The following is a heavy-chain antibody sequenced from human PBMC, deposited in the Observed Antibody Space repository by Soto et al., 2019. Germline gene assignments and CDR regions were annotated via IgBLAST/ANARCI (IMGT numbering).Heavy chain of an antibody. V-gene: IGHV5-51*01. D-gene: IGHD6-6*01. CDR1: GYSFTSYW. CDR2: IYPGDSDT. J-gene: IGHJ5*02. CDR3: ARGVIAARRYNWFDP. Sequence: GESLKISCKGSGYSFTSYWIGWVRQMPGKGLEWMGIIYPGDSDTRYSPSFQGQVTISADKSISTAYLQWSSLKASDTAMYYCARGVIAARRYNWFDPWGQGTLVTVSS.